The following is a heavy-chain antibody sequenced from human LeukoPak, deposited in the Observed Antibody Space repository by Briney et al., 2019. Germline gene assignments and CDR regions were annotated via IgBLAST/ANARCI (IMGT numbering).Heavy chain of an antibody. D-gene: IGHD1-1*01. CDR2: IYHSGST. CDR1: GGSISSGGYY. V-gene: IGHV4-30-2*01. CDR3: VIWNVDYYYMDV. Sequence: SETLSLTCTVSGGSISSGGYYWSWIRQPPGKGLEWIGYIYHSGSTYYNPSLKSRVTISVDTSKNQFSLKLSSVTAADTAVYYCVIWNVDYYYMDVWGKGTTVTVSS. J-gene: IGHJ6*03.